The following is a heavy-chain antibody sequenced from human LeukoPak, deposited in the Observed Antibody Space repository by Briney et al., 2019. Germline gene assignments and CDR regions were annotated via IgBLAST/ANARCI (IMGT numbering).Heavy chain of an antibody. V-gene: IGHV3-15*01. J-gene: IGHJ3*01. CDR1: VVNVNSAW. CDR3: PELRGAFPE. D-gene: IGHD3-10*01. CDR2: MKSRGDGATI. Sequence: PVGALRLSCAASVVNVNSAWMSWVREAPGKGLECVGLMKSRGDGATIHYAPPVKGRFTISRDDSKNTLYVQMSSLKTEDTATYCVPELRGAFPEWGQGTKVTVSS.